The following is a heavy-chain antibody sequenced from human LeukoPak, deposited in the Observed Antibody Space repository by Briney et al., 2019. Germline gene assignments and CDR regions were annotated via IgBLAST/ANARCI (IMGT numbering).Heavy chain of an antibody. D-gene: IGHD3-22*01. CDR2: ISSSGSTI. CDR3: ARAYSYDSSGYYYRGSDY. V-gene: IGHV3-11*01. J-gene: IGHJ4*02. CDR1: GFTFSDYY. Sequence: GGSLRLSCAASGFTFSDYYMSWIRQAPGKGLEWVSYISSSGSTIYYADSVKGRFTISRDNAKNSLYLQMNSLRAEDTAVYYCARAYSYDSSGYYYRGSDYWGQGTLVTVSS.